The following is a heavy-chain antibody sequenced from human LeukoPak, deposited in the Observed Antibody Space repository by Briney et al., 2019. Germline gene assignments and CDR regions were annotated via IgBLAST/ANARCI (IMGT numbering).Heavy chain of an antibody. CDR3: ARDLRAVDTAMFAYYYYGMDV. CDR2: IIPIFGTA. D-gene: IGHD5-18*01. CDR1: GYTFTGYY. J-gene: IGHJ6*02. V-gene: IGHV1-69*13. Sequence: SVKVSCKASGYTFTGYYMHWVRQAPGQGLEWMGGIIPIFGTANYAQKFQSRVTITADESTSTAYMELSSLRSEDTAVYYCARDLRAVDTAMFAYYYYGMDVWGQGTTVTVSS.